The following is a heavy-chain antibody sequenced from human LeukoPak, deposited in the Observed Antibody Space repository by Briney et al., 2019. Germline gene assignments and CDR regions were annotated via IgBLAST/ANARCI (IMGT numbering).Heavy chain of an antibody. Sequence: SETLSLTCTVSGGSISNNNYYWGWIRQPPGKGLEWIGSIYYSGNTYYNPSLKSRVTISVDTSKNQFSLTLTSVTAAGTAVYYCANYGYRGFFDYWGQGTLVTVSS. D-gene: IGHD5-24*01. J-gene: IGHJ4*02. CDR1: GGSISNNNYY. CDR3: ANYGYRGFFDY. CDR2: IYYSGNT. V-gene: IGHV4-39*01.